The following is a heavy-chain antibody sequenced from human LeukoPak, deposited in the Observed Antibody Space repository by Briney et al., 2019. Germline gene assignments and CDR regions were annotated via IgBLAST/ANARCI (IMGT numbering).Heavy chain of an antibody. J-gene: IGHJ4*02. CDR2: IWYDGSNK. D-gene: IGHD5-18*01. CDR3: ARQRYSYGYAGFDY. Sequence: PGRSLRLSCAASGFTFSSYGMHWVRQAPGKGLEWVAVIWYDGSNKYYADSVRGRFTISRDNSKNTLYLQMNSLRAEDTAVYYCARQRYSYGYAGFDYWGQGTLVTVSS. V-gene: IGHV3-33*01. CDR1: GFTFSSYG.